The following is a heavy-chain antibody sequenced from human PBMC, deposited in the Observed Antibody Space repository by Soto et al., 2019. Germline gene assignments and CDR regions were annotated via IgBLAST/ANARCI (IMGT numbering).Heavy chain of an antibody. CDR2: IWYDGSNK. V-gene: IGHV3-33*01. CDR1: GFTFSSYG. CDR3: ARDSSWLQLQFDY. D-gene: IGHD1-1*01. J-gene: IGHJ4*02. Sequence: GGSLRLSCAESGFTFSSYGMHWVRQAPGKGLEWVAVIWYDGSNKYYADSVKGRFTISRDNSKNTLYLQMNSLRAEDTAVYYCARDSSWLQLQFDYWGQGTLVTVSS.